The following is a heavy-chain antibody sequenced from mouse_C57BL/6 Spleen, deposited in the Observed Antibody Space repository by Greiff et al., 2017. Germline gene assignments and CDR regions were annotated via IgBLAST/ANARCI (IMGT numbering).Heavy chain of an antibody. CDR1: GYTFTSYW. D-gene: IGHD1-1*01. Sequence: VQLQQPGAELVKPGASVKLSCKASGYTFTSYWMHWVKQRPGQGLEWIGMIHPNSGSTNYNEKFKSKATLTVDKSSSTAYMQLSSLTSEDSAVYYCASPTVVAENWFAYWGQGTLVTVSA. V-gene: IGHV1-64*01. J-gene: IGHJ3*01. CDR2: IHPNSGST. CDR3: ASPTVVAENWFAY.